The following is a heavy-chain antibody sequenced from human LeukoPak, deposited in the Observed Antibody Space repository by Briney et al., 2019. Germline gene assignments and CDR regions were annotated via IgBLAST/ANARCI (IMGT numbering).Heavy chain of an antibody. D-gene: IGHD1-26*01. CDR2: IYHSGST. Sequence: PSESLSLTCTVSGGSISSGSYYWSRIRQPAGKGLEWIGSIYHSGSTYYNPSLKSRVTISVDTSKNQFSLKLSSVTAADTAVYYCARAGVGATWKTRGGWFDPWGQGTLVTVSS. V-gene: IGHV4-39*07. J-gene: IGHJ5*02. CDR3: ARAGVGATWKTRGGWFDP. CDR1: GGSISSGSYY.